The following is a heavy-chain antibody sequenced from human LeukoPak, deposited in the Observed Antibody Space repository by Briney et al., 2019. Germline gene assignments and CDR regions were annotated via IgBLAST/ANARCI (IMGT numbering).Heavy chain of an antibody. J-gene: IGHJ4*02. CDR3: ARAGSSSPPLLF. V-gene: IGHV4-59*01. D-gene: IGHD6-13*01. Sequence: SETLSLTCTVSGGSISNYYWNWIRQTPGKGLEWIGYISYSGTTNYNPSLKSRVSISLDTSKNQFSLRLTSVTAADTAVYYCARAGSSSPPLLFWSQGTLVTVSS. CDR2: ISYSGTT. CDR1: GGSISNYY.